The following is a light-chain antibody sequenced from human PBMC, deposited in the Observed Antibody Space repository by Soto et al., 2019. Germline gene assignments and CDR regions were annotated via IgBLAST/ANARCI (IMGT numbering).Light chain of an antibody. CDR2: GAF. Sequence: DIQMTQSPSSLSASVGDRVIITCRASQAINRYLAWFQQKPGKAPKSLIYGAFILQGGVPSRFSGSGSGIDFTLTINSLQPEDFATYFCQQYATYPLSFGGGTSVDIK. CDR3: QQYATYPLS. J-gene: IGKJ4*01. CDR1: QAINRY. V-gene: IGKV1-16*01.